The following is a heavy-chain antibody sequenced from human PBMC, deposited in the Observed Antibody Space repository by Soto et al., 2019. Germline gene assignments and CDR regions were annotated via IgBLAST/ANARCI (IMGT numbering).Heavy chain of an antibody. CDR2: ISYDGSNK. D-gene: IGHD2-2*01. Sequence: GGSLRLSCAASGFTFSSYGIHWVRQAPCKGLEWVAVISYDGSNKYYADSVKGRFTISRDNYKNTLYLKMNRLRAEDTAVDYCSKFISDECASSTSCYEGYVGMDVCGQGTTVTVSS. J-gene: IGHJ6*02. CDR1: GFTFSSYG. V-gene: IGHV3-30*18. CDR3: SKFISDECASSTSCYEGYVGMDV.